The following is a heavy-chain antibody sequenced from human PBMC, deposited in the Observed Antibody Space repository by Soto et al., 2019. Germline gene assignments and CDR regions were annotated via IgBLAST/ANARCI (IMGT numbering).Heavy chain of an antibody. CDR2: MSYDGSHE. Sequence: PGGCLRLSCVASGFTFSSYGMHWVRQAPGKGLEWVAVMSYDGSHEYYADSVKGRFTISRDNSKTILYLQMNSLRLEDTAVYYCAKGSVLRVVEAPLAILGGVDVWGQGAMVTVSS. CDR3: AKGSVLRVVEAPLAILGGVDV. D-gene: IGHD2-8*01. J-gene: IGHJ6*02. CDR1: GFTFSSYG. V-gene: IGHV3-33*06.